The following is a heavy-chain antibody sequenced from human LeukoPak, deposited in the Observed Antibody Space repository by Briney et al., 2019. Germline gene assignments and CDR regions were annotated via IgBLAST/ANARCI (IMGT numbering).Heavy chain of an antibody. Sequence: GGSLRLSCAASGFTFSSYAMSWVRQAPGKGLEWVSTISESGGSTYYADSVKGRFTISRDNSKNTQYLQMNSLRAEDTAVYYCARDFKQQLVRGFDYWGQGTLVTVSS. V-gene: IGHV3-23*01. J-gene: IGHJ4*02. D-gene: IGHD6-13*01. CDR1: GFTFSSYA. CDR3: ARDFKQQLVRGFDY. CDR2: ISESGGST.